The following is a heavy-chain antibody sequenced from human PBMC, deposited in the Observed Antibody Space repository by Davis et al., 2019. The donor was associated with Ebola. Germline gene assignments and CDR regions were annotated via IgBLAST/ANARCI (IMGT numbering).Heavy chain of an antibody. CDR3: ARVDYYGKTSFDY. CDR1: GGSISSSNW. J-gene: IGHJ4*02. CDR2: IYHSGST. Sequence: MPSETLSLTCAVSGGSISSSNWWSWVRQPPGKGLEWIGEIYHSGSTNYNPSLKSRVTISVDTSKNQFSLKLSSVTAADTAVYYCARVDYYGKTSFDYWGQGTLVTVSS. D-gene: IGHD3-10*01. V-gene: IGHV4-4*02.